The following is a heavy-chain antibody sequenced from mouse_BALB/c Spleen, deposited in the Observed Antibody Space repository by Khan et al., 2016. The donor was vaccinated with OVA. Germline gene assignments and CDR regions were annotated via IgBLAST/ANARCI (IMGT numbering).Heavy chain of an antibody. CDR2: ISTYYGDA. J-gene: IGHJ3*01. D-gene: IGHD1-3*01. Sequence: QVQLQQSGAELVRPGVSVKISCKGSGYTFTDYAMHWVKQSHAKSLEWIGVISTYYGDADYNQKFKGKDTMTVDKSSSTAYMELARLTSEDSAIYYCARGSGNSRFAYWGQGTLVTFSA. V-gene: IGHV1S137*01. CDR1: GYTFTDYA. CDR3: ARGSGNSRFAY.